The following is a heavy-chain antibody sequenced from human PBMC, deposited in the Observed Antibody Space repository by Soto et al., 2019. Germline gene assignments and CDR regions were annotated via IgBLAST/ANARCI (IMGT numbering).Heavy chain of an antibody. Sequence: QVQLQESGPGLAKPSQTLSLTCTVSGGSISSGGYYWSWIRQHPGKGLEWIGYIYYSGSTYYNPSLKSRVTISVDTSKNQFSLKLSSVTAADTAVYYCARARMDCSSTSCYPRWFDPWGQGTLVTVSS. CDR1: GGSISSGGYY. J-gene: IGHJ5*02. D-gene: IGHD2-2*01. CDR2: IYYSGST. V-gene: IGHV4-31*03. CDR3: ARARMDCSSTSCYPRWFDP.